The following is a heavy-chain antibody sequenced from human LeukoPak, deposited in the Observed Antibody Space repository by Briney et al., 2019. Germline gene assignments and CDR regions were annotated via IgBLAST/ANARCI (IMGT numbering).Heavy chain of an antibody. D-gene: IGHD3-22*01. CDR3: AKGADSSGYYYFDL. CDR1: GITFDDYA. Sequence: GRSLRLSCAASGITFDDYAMHWVRQAPGKGLGWVAGISWNSVSIGYADSVKGRFTISRDNAKNSLYLQMNSLRTEDMAFYYCAKGADSSGYYYFDLWGQGTLVTVSS. V-gene: IGHV3-9*03. J-gene: IGHJ4*02. CDR2: ISWNSVSI.